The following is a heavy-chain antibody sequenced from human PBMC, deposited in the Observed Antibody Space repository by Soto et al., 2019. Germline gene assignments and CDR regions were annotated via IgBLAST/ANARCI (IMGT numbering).Heavy chain of an antibody. CDR3: AGDDRGTVVKVMDV. CDR1: GFSFSSYA. D-gene: IGHD2-21*01. Sequence: PGGSLRLSCAASGFSFSSYAMNWVRQAPGKGLEWVSSISSSSSYIYYADSVKGRFTISRDNAKNSLYLQMNSLRAEDTAVYYCAGDDRGTVVKVMDVWGQGTTVTVSS. V-gene: IGHV3-21*01. CDR2: ISSSSSYI. J-gene: IGHJ6*02.